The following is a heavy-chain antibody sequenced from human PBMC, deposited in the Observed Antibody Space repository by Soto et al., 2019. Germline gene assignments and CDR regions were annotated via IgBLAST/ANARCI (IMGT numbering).Heavy chain of an antibody. V-gene: IGHV1-69*01. CDR2: IIPISETT. CDR1: GGTFSSYA. Sequence: QVQLVQSGAEVKKPGSSVKVSCKASGGTFSSYAISWVRQAPGQGLEWIGGIIPISETTNYAQKFQGRVTITADESKSTAYMELSSLRSEDTAVYYCAKSQGSSTSLELYYYYYYGMDVWGQGTTVTVSS. J-gene: IGHJ6*02. D-gene: IGHD2-2*01. CDR3: AKSQGSSTSLELYYYYYYGMDV.